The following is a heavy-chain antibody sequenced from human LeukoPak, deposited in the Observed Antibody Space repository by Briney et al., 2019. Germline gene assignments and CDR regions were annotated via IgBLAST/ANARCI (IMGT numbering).Heavy chain of an antibody. CDR2: ISGSGGDT. J-gene: IGHJ4*02. Sequence: GGSLRLSCAASGFTFNYYAMNWVRQAPGKGLEWVSGISGSGGDTYYADSVKGRFTISRHNSKNTLYLQMNSLRAEDTAVYYCAREKIGYCSGNSCSTGSFDYWGQGTLVTVSS. D-gene: IGHD2-15*01. CDR3: AREKIGYCSGNSCSTGSFDY. CDR1: GFTFNYYA. V-gene: IGHV3-23*01.